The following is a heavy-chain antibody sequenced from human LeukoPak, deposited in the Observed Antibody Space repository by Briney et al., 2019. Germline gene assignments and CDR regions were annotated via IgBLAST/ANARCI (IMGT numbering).Heavy chain of an antibody. CDR2: IYYGGNT. CDR3: AREVVVVITTVPAYYFDY. CDR1: GDSVSSSNYY. V-gene: IGHV4-61*01. J-gene: IGHJ4*02. Sequence: SETLSLTCAVSGDSVSSSNYYWSWIRQPPGKGLEWIGYIYYGGNTNYNLSLQSRVTISVDTSKNQFSLKLSSVTAADTAVYYCAREVVVVITTVPAYYFDYWGQGTLVTVSS. D-gene: IGHD3-22*01.